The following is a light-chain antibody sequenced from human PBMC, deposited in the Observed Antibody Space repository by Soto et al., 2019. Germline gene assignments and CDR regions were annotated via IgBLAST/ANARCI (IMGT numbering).Light chain of an antibody. J-gene: IGKJ4*01. CDR2: SAS. V-gene: IGKV1-39*01. Sequence: DMHMTQSPSSLSASVGDRVTITCRASQSISTYLNWYQQKPGKVPNLLIYSASTLQSGVPSRFSGSGSGSDFTLTISTLQPEDFATYYCQQSHVSPLTFGGGTKVEIK. CDR1: QSISTY. CDR3: QQSHVSPLT.